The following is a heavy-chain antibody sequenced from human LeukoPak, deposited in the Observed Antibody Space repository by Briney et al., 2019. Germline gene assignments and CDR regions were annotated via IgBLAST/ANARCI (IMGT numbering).Heavy chain of an antibody. V-gene: IGHV3-7*01. CDR1: GFAFSSYW. CDR3: ARDRGDYGDGNYYYYMDV. D-gene: IGHD4-17*01. CDR2: IKQDGSEK. Sequence: GGSLRLSCAASGFAFSSYWMSWVRQAPGEGLEWVASIKQDGSEKYYVDSVKGRFTISRDNAKNSLHLQMNSLRAEDTAVYYCARDRGDYGDGNYYYYMDVWGKGTTVTVSS. J-gene: IGHJ6*03.